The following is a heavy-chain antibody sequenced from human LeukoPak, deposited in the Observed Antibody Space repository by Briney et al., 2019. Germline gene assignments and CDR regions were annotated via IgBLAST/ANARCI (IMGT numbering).Heavy chain of an antibody. Sequence: GGSLRLSCAPSVFTFSEFEMNGVRQPPGKGLEWVSDISSGGTTILYADSVKGRFTITRDNAKNSLYLQMNSLRDEDTAIYYCTRGLVVWGQGALVTVSS. V-gene: IGHV3-48*03. CDR2: ISSGGTTI. CDR3: TRGLVV. J-gene: IGHJ4*02. D-gene: IGHD2-2*01. CDR1: VFTFSEFE.